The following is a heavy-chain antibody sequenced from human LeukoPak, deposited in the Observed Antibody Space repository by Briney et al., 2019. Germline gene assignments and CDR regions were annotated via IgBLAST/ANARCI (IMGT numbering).Heavy chain of an antibody. D-gene: IGHD5-12*01. V-gene: IGHV4-4*02. Sequence: PSGTLSHTCAVSGVSISSNNWWSWVRQPPGKGLEWIGEIYHSGNTNYNPSLKSRVTISIDKSNNQFSLRLSSVTAADTAVYYCARLHGGYEDCWGQGTLVTVSS. CDR3: ARLHGGYEDC. CDR1: GVSISSNNW. CDR2: IYHSGNT. J-gene: IGHJ4*02.